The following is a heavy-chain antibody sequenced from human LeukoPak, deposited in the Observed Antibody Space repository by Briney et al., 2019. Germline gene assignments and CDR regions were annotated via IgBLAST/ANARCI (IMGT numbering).Heavy chain of an antibody. CDR3: ARGNYGDYYYYYGMDV. Sequence: GASVKVSCKASGGTFTGYDINWVRQATGQGLEWMGWMNPNSGNTGYAQKFQGRVTMTRNTSISTAYMELSSLRSEDTAVYYCARGNYGDYYYYYGMDVWGQGTTVTVSS. CDR1: GGTFTGYD. CDR2: MNPNSGNT. V-gene: IGHV1-8*01. D-gene: IGHD4-17*01. J-gene: IGHJ6*02.